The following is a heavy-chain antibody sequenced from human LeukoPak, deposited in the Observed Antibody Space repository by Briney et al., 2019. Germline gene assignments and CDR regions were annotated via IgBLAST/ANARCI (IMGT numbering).Heavy chain of an antibody. CDR1: GGSISSSSYY. CDR3: ARHPRSSSWYRGGWFDP. D-gene: IGHD6-13*01. CDR2: IYYSGST. Sequence: SETLSLTCTVSGGSISSSSYYWGWIRQPPGEGLEWIGSIYYSGSTYYNPSLKSRVTISVDTSKNQFSLKLSSVTAADTAVYYCARHPRSSSWYRGGWFDPWGQGTLVTVSS. J-gene: IGHJ5*02. V-gene: IGHV4-39*01.